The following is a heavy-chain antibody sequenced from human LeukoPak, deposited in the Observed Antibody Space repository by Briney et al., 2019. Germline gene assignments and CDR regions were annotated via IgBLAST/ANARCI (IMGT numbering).Heavy chain of an antibody. CDR1: GFTFSSYS. CDR2: ISSSSSYI. CDR3: ARFPGGYSYGYDYGMDV. J-gene: IGHJ6*02. V-gene: IGHV3-21*01. Sequence: RSGGSLRLSCAASGFTFSSYSMNWVRQAPGKGLEWVSSISSSSSYIYYADSVKGRFTISKDNAKNSLYLQMNSLRAEDTAVYYCARFPGGYSYGYDYGMDVWGQGTTVTVSS. D-gene: IGHD5-18*01.